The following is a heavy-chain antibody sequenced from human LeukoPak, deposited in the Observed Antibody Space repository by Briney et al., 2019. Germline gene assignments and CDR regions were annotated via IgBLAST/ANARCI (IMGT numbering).Heavy chain of an antibody. CDR2: IIPIFGTA. CDR1: GGTFSSYA. D-gene: IGHD4-11*01. CDR3: ARVMTDYSNYLPQCDY. J-gene: IGHJ4*02. Sequence: ASVKVSCKASGGTFSSYAISWVRQAPGQGLEWMGGIIPIFGTANYAQKFQGRVTITADESTSTAYMELSSLRSEDTAVYYCARVMTDYSNYLPQCDYWGQGTRVTVSS. V-gene: IGHV1-69*13.